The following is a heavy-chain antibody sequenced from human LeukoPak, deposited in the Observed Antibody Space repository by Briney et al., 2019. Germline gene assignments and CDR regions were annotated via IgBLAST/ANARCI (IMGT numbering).Heavy chain of an antibody. Sequence: ASVKVSCKASGGTFSSYAISWVRQAPGQGLEWMGGIIPIFGTANYAQKFQGRVTITADKSTSTAYMELSSLRSEDTAVYYCASAVVVVAAISYYYYYMDVWGKGTTVTVSS. CDR1: GGTFSSYA. CDR2: IIPIFGTA. D-gene: IGHD2-15*01. J-gene: IGHJ6*03. V-gene: IGHV1-69*06. CDR3: ASAVVVVAAISYYYYYMDV.